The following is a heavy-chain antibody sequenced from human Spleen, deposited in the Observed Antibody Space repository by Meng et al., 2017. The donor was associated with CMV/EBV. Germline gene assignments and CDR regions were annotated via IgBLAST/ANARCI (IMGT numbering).Heavy chain of an antibody. CDR1: YA. CDR2: ISSDGSNK. D-gene: IGHD3-3*01. CDR3: ARAKLNYDFCTNSPYYYGMDV. V-gene: IGHV3-30-3*01. Sequence: YAMHWRRQTPGQGLESVAVISSDGSNKNYADSVQGRFTISRDNSKNTLYLQMNSLKTEDTAVYYCARAKLNYDFCTNSPYYYGMDVWGQGTTVTVSS. J-gene: IGHJ6*02.